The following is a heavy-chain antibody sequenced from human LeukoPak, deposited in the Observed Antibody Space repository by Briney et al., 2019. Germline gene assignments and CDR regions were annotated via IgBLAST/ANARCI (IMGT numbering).Heavy chain of an antibody. CDR2: INPNSGGT. V-gene: IGHV1-2*02. CDR3: ASEQWLVRGPVY. J-gene: IGHJ4*02. D-gene: IGHD6-19*01. Sequence: ASVKVSCKASGYTFTGYYMHWVRQAPGQGLELMGWINPNSGGTNYAQKFQGRVTMTRDTSISTDYMELSRLRSEDTAVYYCASEQWLVRGPVYWGQGTLVTVSS. CDR1: GYTFTGYY.